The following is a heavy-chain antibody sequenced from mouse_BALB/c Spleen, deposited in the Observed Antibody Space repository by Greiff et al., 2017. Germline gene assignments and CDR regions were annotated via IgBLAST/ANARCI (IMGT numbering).Heavy chain of an antibody. CDR2: INPNNGGT. V-gene: IGHV1-18*01. D-gene: IGHD2-4*01. J-gene: IGHJ4*01. CDR1: GYTFTDYN. CDR3: ARWGYDYDDYAMDY. Sequence: VQLKQSGPELVKPGASVKIPCKASGYTFTDYNMDWVKQSHGKSLEWIGDINPNNGGTIYNQKFKGKATLTVDKSSSTAYMELRSLTSEDTAVYYCARWGYDYDDYAMDYWGQGTSVTVSS.